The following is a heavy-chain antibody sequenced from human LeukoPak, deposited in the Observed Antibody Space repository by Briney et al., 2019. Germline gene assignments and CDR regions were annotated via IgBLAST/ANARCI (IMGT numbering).Heavy chain of an antibody. J-gene: IGHJ4*02. D-gene: IGHD2-2*01. CDR2: ISNSGSTI. CDR1: GYTFSSYE. Sequence: PGGSLRLSCAASGYTFSSYEMNWARQAPGKGLEWVSYISNSGSTIYYADSVKGRFTISRDNAKNSLYLQMNSLRAEDTAVYYCARDGGYCSSPNCHIDYWGQGTLVTVSS. CDR3: ARDGGYCSSPNCHIDY. V-gene: IGHV3-48*03.